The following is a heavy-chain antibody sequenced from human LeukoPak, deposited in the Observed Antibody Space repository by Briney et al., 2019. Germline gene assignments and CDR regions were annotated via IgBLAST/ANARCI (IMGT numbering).Heavy chain of an antibody. D-gene: IGHD3-22*01. CDR1: GGSFSGYY. CDR2: INHSGST. J-gene: IGHJ4*02. V-gene: IGHV4-34*01. Sequence: SETLSLTCAVYGGSFSGYYWSWIRQPPGKGLEWIGEINHSGSTNYNPSLKSRVTISVDTSKNQFSLKLSSVTAADTAVYYCARRVLPSYDSSGYYFDYWGQGTLVTVSS. CDR3: ARRVLPSYDSSGYYFDY.